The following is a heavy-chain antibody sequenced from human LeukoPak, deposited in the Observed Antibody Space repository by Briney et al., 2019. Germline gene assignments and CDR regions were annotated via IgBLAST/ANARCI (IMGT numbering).Heavy chain of an antibody. J-gene: IGHJ4*02. CDR1: GYSFTTYW. D-gene: IGHD2-2*01. CDR2: IYLGDSDT. V-gene: IGHV5-51*01. CDR3: ARYGCTSSRCFLYYFDY. Sequence: GESLKISCKGSGYSFTTYWIGWVRQMPGKARSGWGIIYLGDSDTRYSPSFQGQVTVSADKSISTAYLQWSSLKASDTAMYYCARYGCTSSRCFLYYFDYWGQGTLVTVSS.